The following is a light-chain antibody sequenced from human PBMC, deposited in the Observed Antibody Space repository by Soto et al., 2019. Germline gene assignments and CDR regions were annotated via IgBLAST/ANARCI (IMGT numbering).Light chain of an antibody. CDR1: ESLSSN. CDR2: GAS. J-gene: IGKJ1*01. V-gene: IGKV3-15*01. Sequence: EVVMTQSPATLSVSPGGRATLSXRASESLSSNLAWYQQKPGQAPRLLIYGASTRGTGIPARFSGSGSGTEFTLTISSLQSEDFAVYYCQQYSDWPPTFGRGTKVDIK. CDR3: QQYSDWPPT.